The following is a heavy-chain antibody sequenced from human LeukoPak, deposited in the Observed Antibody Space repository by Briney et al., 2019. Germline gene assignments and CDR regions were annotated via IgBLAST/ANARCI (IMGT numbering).Heavy chain of an antibody. Sequence: PGGSLRLSCAASGFISSSYAMHWVRQAPGKGLEWVAVISYDGSNKYYADSVKGRFTISRDNSKNTLYLQMNSLRAEDTAVYYCAREFPMAENTFDYWGQGTLVTVSS. CDR1: GFISSSYA. V-gene: IGHV3-30*01. J-gene: IGHJ4*02. CDR2: ISYDGSNK. CDR3: AREFPMAENTFDY. D-gene: IGHD3-10*01.